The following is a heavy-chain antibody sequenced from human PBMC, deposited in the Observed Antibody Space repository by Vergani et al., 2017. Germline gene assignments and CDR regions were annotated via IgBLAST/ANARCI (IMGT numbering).Heavy chain of an antibody. CDR2: ISGSGGNT. V-gene: IGHV3-23*01. D-gene: IGHD2-21*01. Sequence: EVQLLESGGDLVQPGGSLRLSCAASGFTFNQYAMNWVRQAPGKGLQWFSAISGSGGNTFYTDSVKGRFTIYRDNSKETLYLQRNSLRVEDTAIYYCAKARDPNCKGGNCYSYYYGLDLWGQGTTVTVSS. J-gene: IGHJ6*02. CDR1: GFTFNQYA. CDR3: AKARDPNCKGGNCYSYYYGLDL.